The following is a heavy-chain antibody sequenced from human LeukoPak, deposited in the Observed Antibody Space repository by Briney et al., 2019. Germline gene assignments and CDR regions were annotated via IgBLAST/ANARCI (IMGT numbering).Heavy chain of an antibody. CDR3: ARHLYYYYMDV. V-gene: IGHV4-4*09. Sequence: SETLSLTCTVSGGSISSYYWSWIRQPPGKGLEWIGYIYTSGSTNYNPSLKSRGTISVDTSKNQFSLKLSSVTAADTAVYYCARHLYYYYMDVWGKGTTVTVSS. J-gene: IGHJ6*03. CDR2: IYTSGST. CDR1: GGSISSYY.